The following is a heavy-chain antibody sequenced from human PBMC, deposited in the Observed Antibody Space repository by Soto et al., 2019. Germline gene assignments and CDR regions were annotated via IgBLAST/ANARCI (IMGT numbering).Heavy chain of an antibody. Sequence: ASVKVSCKASGYTFTGYYMHWVRQAPGQGLEWMGWINPNSGGTNYAQRFQGWVTMTRDTSISTAYMELSRLRSDDTAVYYCARAIGYDAFDIWGQGTMVTVSS. CDR2: INPNSGGT. J-gene: IGHJ3*02. V-gene: IGHV1-2*04. CDR1: GYTFTGYY. D-gene: IGHD2-15*01. CDR3: ARAIGYDAFDI.